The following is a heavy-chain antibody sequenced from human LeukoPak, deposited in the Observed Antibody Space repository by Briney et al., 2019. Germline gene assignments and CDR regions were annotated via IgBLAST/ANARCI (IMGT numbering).Heavy chain of an antibody. Sequence: SETLSLTCAVYGGSFSGYYWSWIRQPPGKGLEWIGEINHSGSTNYNPSLKSRVTISVDTSKNQFSLKLSSVTAADTAVYYCASQGGVTGTYVTGGVDYWGQGTLVTVSS. CDR1: GGSFSGYY. CDR2: INHSGST. D-gene: IGHD1-7*01. CDR3: ASQGGVTGTYVTGGVDY. J-gene: IGHJ4*02. V-gene: IGHV4-34*01.